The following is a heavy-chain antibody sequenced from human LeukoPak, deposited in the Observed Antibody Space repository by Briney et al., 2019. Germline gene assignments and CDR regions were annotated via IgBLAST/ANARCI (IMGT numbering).Heavy chain of an antibody. J-gene: IGHJ4*02. Sequence: GESLKISCKGFGYSFTNQWIGWVRQMPGKGLEWMGIIYPGDSDTRYSPSFQGQVTISADKSISTASLQWSSLKASDTAMYYCARLHLTASLAAVYFDNWGQGTLVTVSS. CDR2: IYPGDSDT. V-gene: IGHV5-51*01. CDR3: ARLHLTASLAAVYFDN. CDR1: GYSFTNQW. D-gene: IGHD2-21*02.